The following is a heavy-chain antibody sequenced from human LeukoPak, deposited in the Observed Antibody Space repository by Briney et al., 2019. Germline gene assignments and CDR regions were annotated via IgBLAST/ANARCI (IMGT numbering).Heavy chain of an antibody. CDR1: GFTFRSYV. CDR2: ISGSGGRT. Sequence: GGSLRLSCAASGFTFRSYVMGWVRQAPGKGLEWVSTISGSGGRTYYADSVKGRFTVSRDNSKNTLCMQMNSLRAEDTAVYYCAKGLWDYYGSGIMYYTMDVWGQGTTVTVSS. V-gene: IGHV3-23*01. CDR3: AKGLWDYYGSGIMYYTMDV. J-gene: IGHJ6*02. D-gene: IGHD3-10*01.